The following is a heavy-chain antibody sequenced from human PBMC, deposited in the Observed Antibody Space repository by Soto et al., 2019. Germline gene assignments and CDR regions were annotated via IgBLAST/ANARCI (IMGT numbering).Heavy chain of an antibody. D-gene: IGHD3-22*01. CDR1: GFTFSSYC. CDR3: ARDPDSSGYYDY. J-gene: IGHJ4*02. CDR2: IWYDGSNK. V-gene: IGHV3-33*01. Sequence: GGALRLSCAASGFTFSSYCMHWGRPAPGKGLEWVAVIWYDGSNKYYADSVKGRFTISRDNSKNTLYLQMNSLRAEDTAVYYCARDPDSSGYYDYWGQGTLVNVSS.